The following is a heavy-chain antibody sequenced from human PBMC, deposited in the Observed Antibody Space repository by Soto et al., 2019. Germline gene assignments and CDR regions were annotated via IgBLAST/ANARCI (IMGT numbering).Heavy chain of an antibody. CDR2: IDPSDSYT. CDR1: GYSFTSYW. Sequence: GESLKISCKGSGYSFTSYWISWVRQMPGKGLEWMGRIDPSDSYTNYSPSFQGHVTISADKSISTAYLQWSSLKASDTAMYYCATVDTAMVTLYYYYGMDVWGQGTTVTVSS. CDR3: ATVDTAMVTLYYYYGMDV. V-gene: IGHV5-10-1*01. J-gene: IGHJ6*02. D-gene: IGHD5-18*01.